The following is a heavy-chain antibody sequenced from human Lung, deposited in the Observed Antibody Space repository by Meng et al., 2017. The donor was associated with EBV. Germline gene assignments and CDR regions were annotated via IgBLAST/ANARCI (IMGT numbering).Heavy chain of an antibody. CDR3: AREYSSSSGLPGP. V-gene: IGHV4-30-4*08. Sequence: QVQRRGPGPGLVKPSQTLSLTCTVSGGSIRFGDYYWSWIRQPPGKGLEWIGYIYDSGSTSYNPSLMSRVTISVDTSRNQFSLKLTSVTAADTAVYYCAREYSSSSGLPGPWGQGTLVTVSS. CDR1: GGSIRFGDYY. CDR2: IYDSGST. J-gene: IGHJ5*02. D-gene: IGHD6-6*01.